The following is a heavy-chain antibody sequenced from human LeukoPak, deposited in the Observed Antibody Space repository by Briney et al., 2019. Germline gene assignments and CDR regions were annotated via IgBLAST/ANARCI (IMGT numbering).Heavy chain of an antibody. CDR2: IYSGGST. D-gene: IGHD3-16*01. CDR3: ARGWGSGYPNWFDP. CDR1: GFTVSSNY. V-gene: IGHV3-66*02. Sequence: GGSLRLSCAASGFTVSSNYTSWVRQAPGKGLEWVSVIYSGGSTYYADSVKGRFTISRDNSKNTLYLQMNSLRAEDTAVYYCARGWGSGYPNWFDPWGQGTLVTVSS. J-gene: IGHJ5*02.